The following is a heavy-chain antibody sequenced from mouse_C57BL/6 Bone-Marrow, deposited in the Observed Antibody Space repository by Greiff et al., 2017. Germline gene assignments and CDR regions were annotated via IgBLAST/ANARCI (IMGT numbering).Heavy chain of an antibody. V-gene: IGHV14-4*01. CDR3: TTATVVPYWYFDF. D-gene: IGHD1-1*01. CDR1: GFNIKDDY. CDR2: IDPENGDT. Sequence: EVQLQQSGAELVRPGASVKLSCTASGFNIKDDYMHWVKQRPEQGLEWIGWIDPENGDTEYASKFQGKATITADTSSNTAYLQLSSLTSEDTAVYYCTTATVVPYWYFDFWGTGTTVTVSS. J-gene: IGHJ1*03.